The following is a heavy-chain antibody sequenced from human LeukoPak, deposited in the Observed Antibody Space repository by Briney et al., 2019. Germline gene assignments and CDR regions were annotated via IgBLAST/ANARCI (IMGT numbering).Heavy chain of an antibody. CDR1: GDSTRSNY. V-gene: IGHV4-59*08. Sequence: SETLSLTCTVSGDSTRSNYWSWIRQPPGKGLEWIGFIHDSGSTHYTPSLDSRVTISLDTSRTQFSLKLTSVTAADTAVYYCARGDLSCHGSGSYCAFDIWGQGTVLTVSS. J-gene: IGHJ3*02. CDR2: IHDSGST. D-gene: IGHD3-10*01. CDR3: ARGDLSCHGSGSYCAFDI.